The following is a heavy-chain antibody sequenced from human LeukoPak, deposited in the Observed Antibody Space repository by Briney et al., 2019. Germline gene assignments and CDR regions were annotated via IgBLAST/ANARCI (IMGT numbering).Heavy chain of an antibody. Sequence: GASVKVSCKASGYTFTSYGIRWVRQAPGQGLEWMGWISAYNGNTNHAQKFQGRVTMTTDTSTSTVYMELRSLRSDDTAVYYCAREGRYYGSGSYRDYYSDYWGQGTLVTVSS. CDR2: ISAYNGNT. CDR3: AREGRYYGSGSYRDYYSDY. V-gene: IGHV1-18*01. CDR1: GYTFTSYG. D-gene: IGHD3-10*01. J-gene: IGHJ4*02.